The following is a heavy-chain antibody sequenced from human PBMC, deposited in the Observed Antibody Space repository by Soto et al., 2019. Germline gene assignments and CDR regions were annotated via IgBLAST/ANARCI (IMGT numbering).Heavy chain of an antibody. D-gene: IGHD3-3*01. CDR2: ISAYNGNT. V-gene: IGHV1-18*01. J-gene: IGHJ4*02. CDR3: AREKTIFGVVPFDY. Sequence: GGSVKVSFKASGFTFTSHGISLVRQAPGQGLEWMGWISAYNGNTNYAQKLQGRVTMTTDTSTSTAYMELRSLRSDDTAVYYCAREKTIFGVVPFDYWGQGTLVTVSS. CDR1: GFTFTSHG.